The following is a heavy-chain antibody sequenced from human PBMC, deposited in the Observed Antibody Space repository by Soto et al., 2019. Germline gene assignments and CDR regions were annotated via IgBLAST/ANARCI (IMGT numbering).Heavy chain of an antibody. CDR3: ARSRWLQAFNY. V-gene: IGHV3-33*01. CDR1: GFTFSSYG. CDR2: IWYDGSNK. Sequence: QVQLVASGGGVVQPGRSLRLSCAASGFTFSSYGMHWVRQAPGKGLEWVAVIWYDGSNKYYADSVKGRFTISRDNSKNTLYLQMNSLRAEDTAVYYCARSRWLQAFNYWGQGTLVTVSS. J-gene: IGHJ4*02. D-gene: IGHD5-12*01.